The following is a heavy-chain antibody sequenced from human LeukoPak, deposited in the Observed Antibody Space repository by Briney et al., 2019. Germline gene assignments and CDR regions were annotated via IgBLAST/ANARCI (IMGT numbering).Heavy chain of an antibody. Sequence: GGSLRLSCAASGFTVSSDWMYWVRQAPGKGPVWVSRINPDGTYIDYADSVKGRFTISRDDAKNTLYLQMNSLRADDTALYHCSKDLGLWGQGTLVTVSS. J-gene: IGHJ4*02. CDR3: SKDLGL. CDR1: GFTVSSDW. D-gene: IGHD1-26*01. CDR2: INPDGTYI. V-gene: IGHV3-74*01.